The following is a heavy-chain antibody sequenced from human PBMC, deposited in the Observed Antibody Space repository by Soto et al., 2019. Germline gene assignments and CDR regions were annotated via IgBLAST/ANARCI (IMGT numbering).Heavy chain of an antibody. CDR3: ARDGIGYCSGGSCYLGYYYGMDV. J-gene: IGHJ6*02. V-gene: IGHV3-21*01. Sequence: GGSLRLSCAASGFTFSSYSMNWVRQAPGKGLEWVSSISSSSSYIYYADSVKGRFTISRDNAKNSLYLQMNSLRAEDTAVYYCARDGIGYCSGGSCYLGYYYGMDVWGQGTTVTVS. CDR2: ISSSSSYI. CDR1: GFTFSSYS. D-gene: IGHD2-15*01.